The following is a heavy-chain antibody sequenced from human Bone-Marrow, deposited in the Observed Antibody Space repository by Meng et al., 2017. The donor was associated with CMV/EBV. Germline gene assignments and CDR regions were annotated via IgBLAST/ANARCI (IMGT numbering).Heavy chain of an antibody. Sequence: ASVKVSCKASGYTFISFGINWVRQAPGQGLEWMGWISGYNGNTNYAQKFQGRVTMTRDTSISTAYMELSRLRSDDTAVYYCARGHSSSWPVGYWGQGTLVTVYS. D-gene: IGHD6-13*01. CDR2: ISGYNGNT. CDR3: ARGHSSSWPVGY. J-gene: IGHJ4*02. V-gene: IGHV1-18*01. CDR1: GYTFISFG.